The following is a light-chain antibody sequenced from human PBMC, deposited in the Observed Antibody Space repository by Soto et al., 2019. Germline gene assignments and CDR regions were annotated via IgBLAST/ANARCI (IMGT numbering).Light chain of an antibody. J-gene: IGLJ7*01. CDR2: GNS. CDR1: SSNIGAGYD. CDR3: QSYASSLSGSV. V-gene: IGLV1-40*01. Sequence: QSVLTQPPSVSGAPGQRVTISCTGSSSNIGAGYDVHWYQQLPGTAPKPLIYGNSNRPSGVPDRFSGSKSGTSASLAITGLQAEDEADYYCQSYASSLSGSVFGGGTQLTVL.